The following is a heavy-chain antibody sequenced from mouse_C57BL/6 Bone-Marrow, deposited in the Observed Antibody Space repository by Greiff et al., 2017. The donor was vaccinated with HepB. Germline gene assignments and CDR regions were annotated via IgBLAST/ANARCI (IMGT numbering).Heavy chain of an antibody. J-gene: IGHJ1*03. Sequence: VKQRAGQVLEWIGAIYPRSGNTYYNEKFKGKATLTADKSPSTAYMELRSLTSEDSAVYFCARAYGSPPDWYFDVWGTGTTVTVSS. V-gene: IGHV1-81*01. CDR3: ARAYGSPPDWYFDV. D-gene: IGHD1-1*01. CDR2: IYPRSGNT.